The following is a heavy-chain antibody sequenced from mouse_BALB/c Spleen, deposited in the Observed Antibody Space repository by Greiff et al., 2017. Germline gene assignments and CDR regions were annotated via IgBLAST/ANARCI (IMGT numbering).Heavy chain of an antibody. CDR1: GFTFSSFG. CDR2: ISSGSSTI. V-gene: IGHV5-17*02. J-gene: IGHJ3*01. Sequence: EVQLVESGGGLVQPGGSRKLSCAASGFTFSSFGMHWVRQAPEKGLEWVAYISSGSSTIYYADTVKGRFTISRDNPKNTLFLQMTSLRSEDTAMYYCARGYDGYPLFAYWGQGTLVTVSA. D-gene: IGHD2-3*01. CDR3: ARGYDGYPLFAY.